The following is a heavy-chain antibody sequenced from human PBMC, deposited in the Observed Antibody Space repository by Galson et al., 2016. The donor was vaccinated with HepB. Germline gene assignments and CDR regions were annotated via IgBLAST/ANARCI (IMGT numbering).Heavy chain of an antibody. CDR3: AKEVAPHTTTYYYGLDV. V-gene: IGHV3-30*18. D-gene: IGHD5-12*01. CDR1: GFTFNYFG. CDR2: ISPDGNYR. J-gene: IGHJ6*02. Sequence: SLRLSCAASGFTFNYFGMHWVRQAPGKGLEWVAVISPDGNYRSYGDSVKGRFTVSRDNSNKTVYLHLNSLTPEDTAVFYCAKEVAPHTTTYYYGLDVWAKGPRSSSP.